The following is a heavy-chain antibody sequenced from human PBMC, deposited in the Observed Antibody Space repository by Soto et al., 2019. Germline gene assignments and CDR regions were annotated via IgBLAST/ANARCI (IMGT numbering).Heavy chain of an antibody. D-gene: IGHD3-10*01. Sequence: GGSLRLSCAASGFTFSSYGMHWVRQAPGKGLEWVAVISYDGSNKYYADSVKGRFTISRDNSKNTLYLQMNSLRAEDTAVYYCAESAGEGPLDWFDPWGQGTLVTVSS. CDR1: GFTFSSYG. J-gene: IGHJ5*02. CDR2: ISYDGSNK. V-gene: IGHV3-30*18. CDR3: AESAGEGPLDWFDP.